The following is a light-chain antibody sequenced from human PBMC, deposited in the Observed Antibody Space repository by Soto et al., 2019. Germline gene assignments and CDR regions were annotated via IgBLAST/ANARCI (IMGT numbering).Light chain of an antibody. CDR3: GTWDSRLSAYV. CDR1: SSNIGNNY. Sequence: QSVLTQPPSVSAAPGQTVTISCSGSSSNIGNNYVSWYQQLPGTAPKLLIYDSNKRPSGIPDRFSGSRSGTSATLGITGLQTGDEADYYCGTWDSRLSAYVFGTGTKVTVL. J-gene: IGLJ1*01. V-gene: IGLV1-51*01. CDR2: DSN.